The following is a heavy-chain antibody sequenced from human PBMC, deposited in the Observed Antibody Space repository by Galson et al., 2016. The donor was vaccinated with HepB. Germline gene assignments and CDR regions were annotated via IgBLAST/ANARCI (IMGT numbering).Heavy chain of an antibody. J-gene: IGHJ4*02. D-gene: IGHD6-13*01. Sequence: SLRLSCAASGFTFSRYNMNWVRLAPGKGLAWVSSVSSGGDYIDYADSVKGRFTISRDNAKNSLYLQMQSLRVEDTAFYYCARRGYSSSEYYFDYWGQGTPVSVSS. CDR3: ARRGYSSSEYYFDY. V-gene: IGHV3-21*06. CDR1: GFTFSRYN. CDR2: VSSGGDYI.